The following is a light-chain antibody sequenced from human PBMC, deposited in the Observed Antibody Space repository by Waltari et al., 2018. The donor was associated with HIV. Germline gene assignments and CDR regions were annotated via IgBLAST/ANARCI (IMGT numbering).Light chain of an antibody. V-gene: IGKV1-39*01. Sequence: DIQMTQSPSSLSASVGDRVTIPCRASQNISSYLSWYQQKPGKGPNLLIYAASSLQSGAPSRFSGSGSGTNFTLTISSLQPEDFATYYCQQTYSIHTTFGGGSKVEIK. CDR2: AAS. CDR1: QNISSY. J-gene: IGKJ4*01. CDR3: QQTYSIHTT.